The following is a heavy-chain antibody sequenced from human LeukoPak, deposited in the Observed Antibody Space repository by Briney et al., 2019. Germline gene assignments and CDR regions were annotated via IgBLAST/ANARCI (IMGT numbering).Heavy chain of an antibody. Sequence: PSETLSLTCAVSGGSISRSGYSWSWSRQPPGKGLDWIAYIYYTGSTYYNPSLKSRVTISLDTSKNQFSLKLTSVTAADTAVYYCARGGDSSGYEGRFDPWGQGTLVTVSS. J-gene: IGHJ5*02. CDR1: GGSISRSGYS. CDR3: ARGGDSSGYEGRFDP. V-gene: IGHV4-30-4*07. D-gene: IGHD3-22*01. CDR2: IYYTGST.